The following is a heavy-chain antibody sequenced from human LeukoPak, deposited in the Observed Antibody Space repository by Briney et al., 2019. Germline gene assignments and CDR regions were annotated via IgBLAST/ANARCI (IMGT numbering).Heavy chain of an antibody. CDR1: GFTFSSYA. D-gene: IGHD3-16*02. CDR3: AKDLPDYVWGSYRSAVLFDY. Sequence: GGSLRLSCAASGFTFSSYAMSWVRQAPGKXXXXXXXXXXXXGSTYYADSVKGRFTISRDNSENTLYLQINSLRAEDTAVYYCAKDLPDYVWGSYRSAVLFDYWGQGTLVTVSS. V-gene: IGHV3-23*01. J-gene: IGHJ4*02. CDR2: XXXXXGST.